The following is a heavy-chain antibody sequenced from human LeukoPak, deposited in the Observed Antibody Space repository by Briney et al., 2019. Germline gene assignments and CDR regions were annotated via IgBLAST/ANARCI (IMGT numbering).Heavy chain of an antibody. Sequence: GGSLRLSCAASGFTFSIYGMHWVRQAPRKGLEWVAVIWYDGSNKYYADPVKGRVTISRDNSKNTLYLQMNSLSAEDTAVYYCARGRDVLLWFGELREDAFDIWGQGTMVTVSS. D-gene: IGHD3-10*01. CDR1: GFTFSIYG. CDR2: IWYDGSNK. V-gene: IGHV3-33*01. CDR3: ARGRDVLLWFGELREDAFDI. J-gene: IGHJ3*02.